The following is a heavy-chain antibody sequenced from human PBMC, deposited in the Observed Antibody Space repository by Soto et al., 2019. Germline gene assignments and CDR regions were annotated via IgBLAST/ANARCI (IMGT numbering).Heavy chain of an antibody. CDR1: GGSISSGGYY. V-gene: IGHV4-31*03. J-gene: IGHJ5*02. CDR2: IYYSGST. D-gene: IGHD3-10*01. CDR3: ARGHYYYGSGSYYTKENNNWFDP. Sequence: SETLSLTCTVSGGSISSGGYYWSWIRQHPGKGLEWIGYIYYSGSTYYNPSLKSRVTISVDTSKNQFSLKLSSVTAADTAVYYCARGHYYYGSGSYYTKENNNWFDPWGQGTLVTVSS.